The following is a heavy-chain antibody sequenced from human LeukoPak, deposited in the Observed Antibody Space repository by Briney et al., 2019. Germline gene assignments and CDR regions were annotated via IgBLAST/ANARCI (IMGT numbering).Heavy chain of an antibody. CDR3: AADFPDYYDSSGYRYYYYMDV. Sequence: GASVKVSCKASGYTFTSYYMHWVRQAPGQGLEWMGIINPSGGSTSYAQKFQGRVTMTRDMSTSTVYMELSSLRSEDTAVYYCAADFPDYYDSSGYRYYYYMDVWGKGTTVTISS. D-gene: IGHD3-22*01. V-gene: IGHV1-46*01. CDR2: INPSGGST. J-gene: IGHJ6*03. CDR1: GYTFTSYY.